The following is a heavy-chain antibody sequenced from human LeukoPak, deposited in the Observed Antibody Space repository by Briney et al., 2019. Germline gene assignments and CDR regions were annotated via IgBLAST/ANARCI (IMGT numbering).Heavy chain of an antibody. Sequence: SETLSLTCTVSGGSISSFYWSWVRQPPGEVLEWIGYIYYSGSTNYNPSLKSRVTISVDTSKNQFSLKLSSVTAADTAVYYCARAIGVVTNDWYFDLWGRGTLVTVSS. J-gene: IGHJ2*01. CDR2: IYYSGST. D-gene: IGHD2-21*02. CDR1: GGSISSFY. V-gene: IGHV4-59*01. CDR3: ARAIGVVTNDWYFDL.